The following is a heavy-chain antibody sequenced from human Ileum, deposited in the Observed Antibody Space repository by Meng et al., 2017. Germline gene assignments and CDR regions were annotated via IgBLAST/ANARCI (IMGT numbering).Heavy chain of an antibody. J-gene: IGHJ5*02. Sequence: QVELPSPGSGLVKPSQHPSLTCATSGDNVPRSNTAWNWIRQSPSRGLEWLGRTYYTSKWNNDYAVSVRSRITINADTSKSQSSLHLNSVTPEDTAVYYCARGFWKSGFDSWGQGTLVTVSS. CDR3: ARGFWKSGFDS. CDR1: GDNVPRSNTA. V-gene: IGHV6-1*01. D-gene: IGHD3-3*01. CDR2: TYYTSKWNN.